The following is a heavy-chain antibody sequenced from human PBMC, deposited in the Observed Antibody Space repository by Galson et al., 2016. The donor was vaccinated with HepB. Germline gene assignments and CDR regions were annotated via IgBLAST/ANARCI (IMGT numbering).Heavy chain of an antibody. J-gene: IGHJ4*02. V-gene: IGHV3-48*03. CDR2: ISRSGSTI. Sequence: SLRLSCAASRFTFSSYEMNWVRQAPGKGLEWVSYISRSGSTIYYADSVKGRFTISRDNAKNSLYLQMNSLRAEDTAVYYCARARGCTSTTCYGTYFDYWGQGTLITVSS. CDR3: ARARGCTSTTCYGTYFDY. D-gene: IGHD2-2*01. CDR1: RFTFSSYE.